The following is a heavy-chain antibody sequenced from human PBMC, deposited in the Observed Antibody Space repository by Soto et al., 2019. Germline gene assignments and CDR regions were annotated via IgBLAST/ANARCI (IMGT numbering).Heavy chain of an antibody. D-gene: IGHD1-26*01. J-gene: IGHJ4*02. Sequence: LRLSCAASGFTFCSYAMSWVRKVAGPGLEWDSIISGSGGTTYYSDSVKGRIATSSDNTQNTLYPQMYSMRDEDAASYHCSVSRSNNPSLLDYWVQGTLVTVSS. V-gene: IGHV3-23*01. CDR2: ISGSGGTT. CDR1: GFTFCSYA. CDR3: SVSRSNNPSLLDY.